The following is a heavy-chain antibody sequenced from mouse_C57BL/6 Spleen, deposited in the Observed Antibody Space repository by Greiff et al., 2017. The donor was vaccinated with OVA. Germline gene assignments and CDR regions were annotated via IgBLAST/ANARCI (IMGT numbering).Heavy chain of an antibody. CDR2: IHPNSGST. D-gene: IGHD1-1*01. V-gene: IGHV1-64*01. CDR1: GYTFTSYW. Sequence: QVQLQQPGAELVKPGASVKLSCKASGYTFTSYWMHWVKQRPGQGLEWIGMIHPNSGSTNYNEKFKSKATLTVDKSSSTAYMQLSSLTSEDSAVYDCARERGYGTGYFDVWGTGTTVTVSS. J-gene: IGHJ1*03. CDR3: ARERGYGTGYFDV.